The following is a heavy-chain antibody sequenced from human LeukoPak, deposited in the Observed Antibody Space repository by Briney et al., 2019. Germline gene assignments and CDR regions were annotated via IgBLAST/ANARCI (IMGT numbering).Heavy chain of an antibody. D-gene: IGHD6-13*01. Sequence: GGSPRLSCAASGFTFSSYSMNWVRQAPGKGLEWVSSISSSSSYIYYADSVKGRFTISRDNAKNSLYLQMNSLRAEDTAVYYCARDSPIAAAYFDYWGQGTLVTVSS. V-gene: IGHV3-21*01. CDR2: ISSSSSYI. J-gene: IGHJ4*02. CDR1: GFTFSSYS. CDR3: ARDSPIAAAYFDY.